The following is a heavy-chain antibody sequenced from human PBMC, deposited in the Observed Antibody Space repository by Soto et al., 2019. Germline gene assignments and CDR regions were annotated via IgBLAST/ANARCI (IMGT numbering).Heavy chain of an antibody. CDR2: ISSSSSYI. D-gene: IGHD5-18*01. CDR1: GFTFRSYS. Sequence: EVQLVESGGGLVKPGGSLTLSCAASGFTFRSYSMNCVRQAPGKGLEWVSSISSSSSYIYYADSVKGRFTISRDNAKNSLYLQMNSLRAEDTAVYYCARDDVDTAMAYFDYWGQGTLVTVSS. V-gene: IGHV3-21*01. CDR3: ARDDVDTAMAYFDY. J-gene: IGHJ4*02.